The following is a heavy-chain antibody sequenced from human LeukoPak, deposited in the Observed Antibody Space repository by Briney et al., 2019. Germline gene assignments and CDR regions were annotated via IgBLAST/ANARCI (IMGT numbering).Heavy chain of an antibody. Sequence: KPSETLSLTCTVSGGSISSSSYYWGWIRQPPGKGLEWIGSIYYSGSTYYNPSLKSRVTISVDTSKNQFSLKLSSVTAADTTVYYCARGSGANQRSMDVWGKGTTVTVSS. V-gene: IGHV4-39*07. J-gene: IGHJ6*04. D-gene: IGHD4/OR15-4a*01. CDR3: ARGSGANQRSMDV. CDR2: IYYSGST. CDR1: GGSISSSSYY.